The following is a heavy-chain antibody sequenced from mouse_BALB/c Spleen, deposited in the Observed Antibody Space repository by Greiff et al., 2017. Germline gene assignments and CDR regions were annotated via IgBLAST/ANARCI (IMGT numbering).Heavy chain of an antibody. CDR1: GDSITSGY. CDR2: ISYSGST. Sequence: EVKLVESGPSLVKPSQTLSLTCSVTGDSITSGYWNWIRKFPGNKLEYMGYISYSGSTYYNPSLKSRISITRDTSKNQYYLQLNSVTTEDTATYYCARYPLGDVKAMDYWGQGTSVTVSS. J-gene: IGHJ4*01. CDR3: ARYPLGDVKAMDY. V-gene: IGHV3-8*02. D-gene: IGHD3-3*01.